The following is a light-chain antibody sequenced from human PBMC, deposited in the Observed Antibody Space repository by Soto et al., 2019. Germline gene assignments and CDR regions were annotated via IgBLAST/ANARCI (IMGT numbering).Light chain of an antibody. CDR3: QQYGTSPT. J-gene: IGKJ5*01. Sequence: EIVMTQSPGTLSLSPGEIATLSFSASQSISSSYLVWYQQKPGQAPRLLIYGASSRATGIPDRFSGSGSGTDFTLTISRLEPEDFAVYCCQQYGTSPTFGQGTRLEIK. CDR2: GAS. V-gene: IGKV3-20*01. CDR1: QSISSSY.